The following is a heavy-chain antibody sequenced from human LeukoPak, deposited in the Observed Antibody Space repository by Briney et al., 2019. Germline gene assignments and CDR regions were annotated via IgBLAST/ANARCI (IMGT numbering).Heavy chain of an antibody. Sequence: TGGSLRLSCAVSGFTFSSYSMNWVCQAPGKGLEWVSYISSGSNTIYYAHSVKGRFTISRDTAKNSLYLQMNSLRDEDTAAYYCARQGIVGLDYWGQGTLVTVSS. CDR2: ISSGSNTI. CDR3: ARQGIVGLDY. CDR1: GFTFSSYS. J-gene: IGHJ4*02. V-gene: IGHV3-48*02. D-gene: IGHD3-22*01.